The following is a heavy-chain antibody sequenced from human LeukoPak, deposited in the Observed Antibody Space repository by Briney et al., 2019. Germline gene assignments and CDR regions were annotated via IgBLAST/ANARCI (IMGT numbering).Heavy chain of an antibody. CDR2: ISSSSSYI. CDR1: GFTFSSYS. V-gene: IGHV3-21*01. J-gene: IGHJ4*02. CDR3: ARERFVPYCGGDCYSGFDY. Sequence: GGSLRLSCAASGFTFSSYSMNWVRQAPGKGLEWVSSISSSSSYIYYADSVKGRFTISRDNAKNSLYLQMNSLRAEDTAVYYCARERFVPYCGGDCYSGFDYWGQGTLVTVSS. D-gene: IGHD2-21*02.